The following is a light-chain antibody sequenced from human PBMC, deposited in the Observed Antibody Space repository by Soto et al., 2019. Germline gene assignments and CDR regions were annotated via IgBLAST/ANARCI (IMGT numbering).Light chain of an antibody. V-gene: IGLV1-47*01. J-gene: IGLJ2*01. CDR2: RNE. CDR3: ASWDDSLSGYVV. Sequence: QSVLTQPPSASGTPGQRVTISCSGSSSNIGSNYVCWYQQLPGTAPKLLIYRNEKRASGVPDRFSGSKSGTSAALAISGLRSEDEADYYCASWDDSLSGYVVFGGGTKLTVL. CDR1: SSNIGSNY.